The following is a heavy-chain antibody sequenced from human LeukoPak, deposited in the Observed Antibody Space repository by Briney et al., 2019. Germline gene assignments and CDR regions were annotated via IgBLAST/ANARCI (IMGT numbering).Heavy chain of an antibody. V-gene: IGHV4-4*09. CDR3: VRSSTYYDFWSGYYTSGQFDY. D-gene: IGHD3-3*01. CDR2: IHTSGST. J-gene: IGHJ4*02. Sequence: SETLSLTCTVSGGSISSYYWSWIRQPPGKGLEWIGYIHTSGSTNYNPSLKSRVTISVDTSKNQFSLKLSSVTAADTAVYYCVRSSTYYDFWSGYYTSGQFDYWGQGTLVTVSS. CDR1: GGSISSYY.